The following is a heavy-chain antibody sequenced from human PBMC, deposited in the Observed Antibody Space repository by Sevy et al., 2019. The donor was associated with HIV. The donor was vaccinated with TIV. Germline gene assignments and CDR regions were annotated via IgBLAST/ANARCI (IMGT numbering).Heavy chain of an antibody. V-gene: IGHV3-73*01. D-gene: IGHD5-18*01. CDR3: TSFKEDTAVFAPGV. CDR1: GFSFSGSG. J-gene: IGHJ4*02. CDR2: IRSQANSYAT. Sequence: GGSLRLSCAASGFSFSGSGMHWVRQASGKGLEWVGRIRSQANSYATAYAASVKGRFTISRDDSKNTAYLQMNSLKTEDTAVHYCTSFKEDTAVFAPGVWGQGTLVTVSS.